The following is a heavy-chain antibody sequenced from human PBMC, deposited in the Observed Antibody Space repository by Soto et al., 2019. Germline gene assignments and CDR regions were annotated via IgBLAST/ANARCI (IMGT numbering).Heavy chain of an antibody. D-gene: IGHD6-6*01. CDR3: ARGGMAARPYPFDY. CDR2: ISSSSSYI. CDR1: GFTFSTYS. Sequence: EVQLVESGGGLVKPGGSLRLSCAASGFTFSTYSMNWVRQAPGKGLEWVSSISSSSSYIYYADSMKGRFTISRDNDKNSLYLQMNSLRAEDTAVYYCARGGMAARPYPFDYWGQGTLVTVSS. J-gene: IGHJ4*02. V-gene: IGHV3-21*01.